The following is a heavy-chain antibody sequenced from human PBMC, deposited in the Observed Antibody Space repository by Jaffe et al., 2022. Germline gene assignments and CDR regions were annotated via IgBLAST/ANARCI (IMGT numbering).Heavy chain of an antibody. J-gene: IGHJ4*02. CDR2: ISSSGSTI. CDR1: GFTFSSYE. CDR3: ATYYDILTGYYSGDY. Sequence: EVQLVESGGGLVQPGGSLRLSCAASGFTFSSYEMNWVRQAPGKGLEWVSYISSSGSTIYYADSVKGRFTISRDNAKNSLYLQMNSLRAEDTAVYYCATYYDILTGYYSGDYWGQGTLVTVSS. V-gene: IGHV3-48*03. D-gene: IGHD3-9*01.